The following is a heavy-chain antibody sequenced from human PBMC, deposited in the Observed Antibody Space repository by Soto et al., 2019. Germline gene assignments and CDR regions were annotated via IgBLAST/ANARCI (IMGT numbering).Heavy chain of an antibody. CDR1: GYTFTRYD. CDR2: MNPNSGNT. J-gene: IGHJ6*02. Sequence: QVQLVQSGAEVKKAGASAKVSCNAAGYTFTRYDINWVRQATGQGLEWMGWMNPNSGNTGYAQKFQGRVTMTRNTSISTAYMELSSLRSEDTAVYYCAREKTSYGMDVWGQGTTVTVSS. CDR3: AREKTSYGMDV. V-gene: IGHV1-8*01.